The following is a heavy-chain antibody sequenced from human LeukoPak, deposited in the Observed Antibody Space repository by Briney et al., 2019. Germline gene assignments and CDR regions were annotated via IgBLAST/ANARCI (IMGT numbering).Heavy chain of an antibody. CDR2: IYTSGST. J-gene: IGHJ4*02. D-gene: IGHD6-13*01. Sequence: SETLSLTCTVSGGSISSGSYYWSWIRQPAGKGLEWIGRIYTSGSTNYNPSLKSRVTISVDTSKNQFSLKLSSVTAADTAVYYCAREQQLVLFDSWGQGTLVTVSS. CDR1: GGSISSGSYY. CDR3: AREQQLVLFDS. V-gene: IGHV4-61*02.